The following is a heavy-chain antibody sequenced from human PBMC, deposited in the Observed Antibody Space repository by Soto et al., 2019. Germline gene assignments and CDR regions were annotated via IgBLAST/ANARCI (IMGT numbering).Heavy chain of an antibody. Sequence: QVQLVESGGGVVQPGRSLRLSCAASGFTFSSYGMHWVRQAPGKGLEWVAVIWYDGSNKYYADSVKGRFTISRDNSKNTLYLLMNSRRAEDTAVYYCARANPVYCSSTSCYDSAPFDYWCQGTLVTVSS. V-gene: IGHV3-33*01. J-gene: IGHJ4*02. CDR2: IWYDGSNK. D-gene: IGHD2-2*01. CDR3: ARANPVYCSSTSCYDSAPFDY. CDR1: GFTFSSYG.